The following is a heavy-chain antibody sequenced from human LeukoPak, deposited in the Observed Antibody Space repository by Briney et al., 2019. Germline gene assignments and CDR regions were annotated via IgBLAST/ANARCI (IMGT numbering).Heavy chain of an antibody. Sequence: SETLSLTCAVYGGSFSGYYWSWIRQPPGKGLEWIGEINHSGSTNYNPSLKSRVTISVDTSKNQFSLKLSFVTAADTAVYYCARGGSYITTFGVVIGGGVDYWGQGTLVTVSS. V-gene: IGHV4-34*01. D-gene: IGHD3-3*01. CDR2: INHSGST. CDR1: GGSFSGYY. CDR3: ARGGSYITTFGVVIGGGVDY. J-gene: IGHJ4*02.